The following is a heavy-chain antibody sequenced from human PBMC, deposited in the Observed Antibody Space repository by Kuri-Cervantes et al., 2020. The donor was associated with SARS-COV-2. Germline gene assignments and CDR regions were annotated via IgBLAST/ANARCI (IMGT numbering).Heavy chain of an antibody. Sequence: GESLKISCSASGFTFSRYSMNWVRQAPGKGLEWVSSISSSSSYIYYSDSVKGRFTISRDNAKNSLYLQMNSLRTEDTAVYYCAKDQRYSSASGLGYLDSWRQGTLVVVSS. CDR3: AKDQRYSSASGLGYLDS. CDR2: ISSSSSYI. D-gene: IGHD6-6*01. V-gene: IGHV3-21*01. CDR1: GFTFSRYS. J-gene: IGHJ4*02.